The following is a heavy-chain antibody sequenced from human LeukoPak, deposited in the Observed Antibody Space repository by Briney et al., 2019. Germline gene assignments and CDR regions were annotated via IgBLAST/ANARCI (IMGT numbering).Heavy chain of an antibody. D-gene: IGHD2-21*02. CDR2: IYYSGST. CDR1: GGSISSGDSY. J-gene: IGHJ6*02. Sequence: SETLSLTCTVSGGSISSGDSYWSWIRQPPGKGLEWIGYIYYSGSTYYNPSLKSRVTISVDTSKNQFSLKLSSVTAADTAVYYCARSVVVTARDKFYYYYGMDVWGQGTTVTVSS. CDR3: ARSVVVTARDKFYYYYGMDV. V-gene: IGHV4-30-4*02.